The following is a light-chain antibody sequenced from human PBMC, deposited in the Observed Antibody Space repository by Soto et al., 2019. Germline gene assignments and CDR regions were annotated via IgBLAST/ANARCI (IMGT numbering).Light chain of an antibody. V-gene: IGKV3-15*01. Sequence: EIVMTQSPATLSVSPGETATLSCRASHSVSSYLAWDQQRPGQAPRLLIYGASTRATGIPARFSGSASGTEFTLTISSLQSEDFAIYYCQQYNNLPLTCGGGTKVDIK. CDR2: GAS. CDR1: HSVSSY. J-gene: IGKJ4*01. CDR3: QQYNNLPLT.